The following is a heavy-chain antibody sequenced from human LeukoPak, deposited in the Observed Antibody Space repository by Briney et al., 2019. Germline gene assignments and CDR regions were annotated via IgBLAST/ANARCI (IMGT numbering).Heavy chain of an antibody. D-gene: IGHD3-22*01. J-gene: IGHJ5*02. Sequence: GGSLRLSCAASGFTFNNYAMSWVRQAPGKGLEWVSTISSSGVTTIYADSVKGRFTISRDNSKNTLYLQMNSLRAEDTAVYYCARGSDSSGYSNWFDPWGQGTLVTVSS. CDR2: ISSSGVTT. CDR3: ARGSDSSGYSNWFDP. V-gene: IGHV3-23*01. CDR1: GFTFNNYA.